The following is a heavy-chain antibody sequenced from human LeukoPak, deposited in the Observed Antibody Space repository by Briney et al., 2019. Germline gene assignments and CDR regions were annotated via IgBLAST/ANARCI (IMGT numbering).Heavy chain of an antibody. V-gene: IGHV3-20*04. CDR3: AKDFRIGYSAHFDY. CDR2: ITRNGETT. D-gene: IGHD2-21*01. J-gene: IGHJ4*02. Sequence: GGSLRLSCTASGLSFDDNGMSWVRQVPGKGLEWVSGITRNGETTGYADSVKGRFSISRDNSKNTLYLQMDSLRGEDTAVYYCAKDFRIGYSAHFDYWGQGALVTVSS. CDR1: GLSFDDNG.